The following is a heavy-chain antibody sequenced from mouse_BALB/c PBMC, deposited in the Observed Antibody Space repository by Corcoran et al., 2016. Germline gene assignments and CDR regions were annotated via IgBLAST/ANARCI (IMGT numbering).Heavy chain of an antibody. Sequence: EVQLQKSGAELVKPGASVKLSCTASGFNIKDTYMQWVKQRPEQGLEWIGRIDPANGNTRYDPKFQGKATITADTSSNTAYLQLSSLTSEDTAVYYCANWDWYFDVWGAGTTVTVSS. V-gene: IGHV14-3*02. CDR2: IDPANGNT. CDR1: GFNIKDTY. CDR3: ANWDWYFDV. D-gene: IGHD4-1*01. J-gene: IGHJ1*01.